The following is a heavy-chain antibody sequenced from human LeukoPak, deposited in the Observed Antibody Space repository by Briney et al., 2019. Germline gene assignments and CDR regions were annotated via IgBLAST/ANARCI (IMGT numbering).Heavy chain of an antibody. D-gene: IGHD2-21*02. V-gene: IGHV4-39*07. Sequence: KSSETLSLTCTVSGGSISSSSYYWGWIRQPPGKGLEWIGYIYYSGSTYYNPSLKSRVTISVDTSKNQFSLKLSSVTAADTAVYYCARVTSGGDWDMDAFDGWSQGTMPTAS. CDR3: ARVTSGGDWDMDAFDG. CDR1: GGSISSSSYY. J-gene: IGHJ3*01. CDR2: IYYSGST.